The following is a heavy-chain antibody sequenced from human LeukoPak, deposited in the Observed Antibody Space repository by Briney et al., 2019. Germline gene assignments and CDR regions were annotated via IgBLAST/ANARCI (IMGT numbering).Heavy chain of an antibody. V-gene: IGHV4-4*09. Sequence: PSETLSLTCTVSGVSMSAYQWSWVRQSPEKGLEWIGCINTKGETSYNPSLKSRVTTSVDTSKSQFSLRLTSVTAADTAVYYCATSNDAKIAPFDHWGQGARSPSPQ. CDR3: ATSNDAKIAPFDH. CDR2: INTKGET. CDR1: GVSMSAYQ. D-gene: IGHD2-21*01. J-gene: IGHJ4*02.